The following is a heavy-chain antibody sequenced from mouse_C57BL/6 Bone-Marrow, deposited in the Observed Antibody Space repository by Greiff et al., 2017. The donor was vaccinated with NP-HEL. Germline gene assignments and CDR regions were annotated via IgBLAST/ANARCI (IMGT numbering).Heavy chain of an antibody. CDR3: AREVVAWFAY. J-gene: IGHJ3*01. CDR2: IDPSDSYT. V-gene: IGHV1-69*01. D-gene: IGHD1-1*02. Sequence: QVQLQQPGAELVMPGASVKLSCKASGYTFTSYWMHWVKQRPGQGLEWIGEIDPSDSYTNYNQKFKGKSTLTVDKSSSTAYMQLSSLTSEDCAVYYCAREVVAWFAYWGKGTLVTVSA. CDR1: GYTFTSYW.